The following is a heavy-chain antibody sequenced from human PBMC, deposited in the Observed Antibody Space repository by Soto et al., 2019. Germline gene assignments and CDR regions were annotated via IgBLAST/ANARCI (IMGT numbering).Heavy chain of an antibody. Sequence: QVQLVQSGTEVPTPGASVKVSCHASGSTFTNYGINWVRQSPGQGLEWMAWISAYNGKTHHAPVVQYRVNKTTDTSTTTAYMEPTSLRTDDTAGYYCARGGFNYGPGPFHMCGQGTIVTGSS. CDR1: GSTFTNYG. CDR2: ISAYNGKT. CDR3: ARGGFNYGPGPFHM. J-gene: IGHJ3*02. D-gene: IGHD4-17*01. V-gene: IGHV1-18*04.